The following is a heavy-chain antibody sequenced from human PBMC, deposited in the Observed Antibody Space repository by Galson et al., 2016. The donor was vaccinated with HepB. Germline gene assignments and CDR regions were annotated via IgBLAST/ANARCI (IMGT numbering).Heavy chain of an antibody. V-gene: IGHV3-21*04. CDR1: GFTFTSYT. CDR2: ITSRSGHV. D-gene: IGHD4-11*01. CDR3: ARIDYSIVYFDY. Sequence: SLRLSCAASGFTFTSYTMTWVRQAPGKGPEWVSSITSRSGHVYYSESVSGRFIISRDNAKTSLYLQMNSLSAGDTAVYYCARIDYSIVYFDYWGQGTLVTVSS. J-gene: IGHJ4*02.